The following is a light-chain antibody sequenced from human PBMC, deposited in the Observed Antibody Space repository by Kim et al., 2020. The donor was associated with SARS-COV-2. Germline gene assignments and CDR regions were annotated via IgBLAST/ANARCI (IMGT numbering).Light chain of an antibody. J-gene: IGLJ2*01. Sequence: GQPAHSSGTETDSDVGGYDFVSRYQQFPGKAPTLMSYEVNTRPSGVPDRFSASKSGNTASLTVSGLQAEDEADYYCSSFVSSNTLVFGGGTQLTVL. CDR3: SSFVSSNTLV. V-gene: IGLV2-8*01. CDR2: EVN. CDR1: DSDVGGYDF.